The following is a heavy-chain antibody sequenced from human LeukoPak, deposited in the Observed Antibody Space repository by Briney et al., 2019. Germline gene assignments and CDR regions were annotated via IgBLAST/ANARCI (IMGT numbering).Heavy chain of an antibody. J-gene: IGHJ4*02. V-gene: IGHV1-2*02. CDR2: INPNSGDT. D-gene: IGHD2-8*01. CDR1: GYTFTGYY. CDR3: ARKGVSDY. Sequence: GASVKVSCKASGYTFTGYYVNWVRQAPGQGLEWMGWINPNSGDTNYAQKFQGRVTTTRDTSISTAYMELSRLTSDDTAVYYCARKGVSDYWGQGTLVTVSS.